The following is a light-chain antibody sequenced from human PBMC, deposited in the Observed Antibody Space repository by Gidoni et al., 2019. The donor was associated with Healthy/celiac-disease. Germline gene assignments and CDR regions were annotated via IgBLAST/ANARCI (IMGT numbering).Light chain of an antibody. CDR2: DDS. V-gene: IGLV3-21*02. CDR1: NIGSKS. J-gene: IGLJ2*01. Sequence: SYVRTQPPSVSGAPGQTARITCGGNNIGSKSVHWYKQKPGQAPVLVVYDDSDRPSGIPERFSGSNSGNTATLPISRVEAGDEADYYCQVWDPFSVVFGGGTTLTVL. CDR3: QVWDPFSVV.